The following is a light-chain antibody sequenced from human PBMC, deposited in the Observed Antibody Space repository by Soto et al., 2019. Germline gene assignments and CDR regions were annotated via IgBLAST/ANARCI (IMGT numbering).Light chain of an antibody. CDR3: QQYHYCPYT. J-gene: IGKJ2*01. CDR2: STS. Sequence: VLTQSPATLSVSPGERVTLSCRASQSVSSLLAWYQQKPGQAPRLLNYSTSTRATGIPARFSGSGSGTEFTLTISSLQSEDFAICYCQQYHYCPYTVGQGTNLEIK. V-gene: IGKV3-15*01. CDR1: QSVSSL.